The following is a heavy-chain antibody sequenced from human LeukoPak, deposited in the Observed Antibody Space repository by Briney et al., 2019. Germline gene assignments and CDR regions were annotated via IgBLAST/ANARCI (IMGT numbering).Heavy chain of an antibody. CDR2: ISSSSSYI. CDR1: GFTFSSYW. V-gene: IGHV3-21*01. D-gene: IGHD3-16*02. J-gene: IGHJ3*02. CDR3: ARDLRWGSYRDHAFDI. Sequence: GGSLRLSCAASGFTFSSYWMTWVRQAPGKGLEWVSSISSSSSYIYYADSVKGRFTISRDNAKNSLYLQMNSLRAEDTAVYYCARDLRWGSYRDHAFDIWGQGTMVTVSS.